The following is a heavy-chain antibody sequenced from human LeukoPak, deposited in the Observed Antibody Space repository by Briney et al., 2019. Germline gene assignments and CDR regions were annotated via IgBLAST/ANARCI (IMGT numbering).Heavy chain of an antibody. V-gene: IGHV1-69*05. CDR2: IIPIFGTA. CDR3: ASYRLDSSSSGWFDP. Sequence: VASVKVSCKASGGTFSSYAISWVRQAPGQGLEWMGGIIPIFGTANYAQKFQGRVTITTDESTCTAYMELSSLRSEDTAVYYCASYRLDSSSSGWFDPWGQGTLVTVSS. D-gene: IGHD6-6*01. CDR1: GGTFSSYA. J-gene: IGHJ5*02.